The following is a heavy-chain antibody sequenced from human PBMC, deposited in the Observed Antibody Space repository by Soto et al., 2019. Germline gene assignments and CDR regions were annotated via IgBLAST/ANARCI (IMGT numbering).Heavy chain of an antibody. Sequence: SQTLSLTCTIAGYSVSSNSAALNWISQSPSRGLEWLGRTYYKSKWNNDYALSVKSRITFNPDTSKNQFSLHLYSVTPEDTAVDYCTGITWFRGMDVSGQGTTVTVSS. CDR1: GYSVSSNSAA. CDR3: TGITWFRGMDV. D-gene: IGHD3-10*01. CDR2: TYYKSKWNN. V-gene: IGHV6-1*01. J-gene: IGHJ6*02.